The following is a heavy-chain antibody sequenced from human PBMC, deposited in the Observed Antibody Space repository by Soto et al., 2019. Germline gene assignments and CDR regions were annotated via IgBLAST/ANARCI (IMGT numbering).Heavy chain of an antibody. J-gene: IGHJ6*02. CDR3: ASGGYSYGYLDYYYGMDV. Sequence: VKVSCKASGGTFSSYAISWVRQAPGQGLEWMGGIIPIFGTANYAQKFQGRVTITADESTSTAYMELSSLRSEDTAVYYCASGGYSYGYLDYYYGMDVWGQGTTVTVSS. CDR1: GGTFSSYA. CDR2: IIPIFGTA. D-gene: IGHD5-18*01. V-gene: IGHV1-69*13.